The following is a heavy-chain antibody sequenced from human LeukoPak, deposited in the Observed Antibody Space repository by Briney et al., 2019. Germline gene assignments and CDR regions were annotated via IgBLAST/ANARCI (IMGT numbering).Heavy chain of an antibody. Sequence: PSETLSLTCTVSGGSISSYSWSWIRQPPGEALQWIGYIFFTGNTNYNPSLKSRVTISVDTSKNQFSLKLSSVTAADTAVYYCARIPEYYYYGMDVWGQGTTVTVSS. D-gene: IGHD1-14*01. CDR2: IFFTGNT. CDR3: ARIPEYYYYGMDV. V-gene: IGHV4-59*12. CDR1: GGSISSYS. J-gene: IGHJ6*02.